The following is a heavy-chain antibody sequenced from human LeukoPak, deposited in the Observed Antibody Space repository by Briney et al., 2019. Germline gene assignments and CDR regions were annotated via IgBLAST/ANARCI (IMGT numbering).Heavy chain of an antibody. CDR1: GFTFSSHG. CDR3: ARARKGSYWFDP. CDR2: ISGSGVIT. J-gene: IGHJ5*02. Sequence: PGGSLRLSCAASGFTFSSHGMNWDRQAPGKGLEWVSGISGSGVITYYADSVKGRFTISRDNAKNSLYLQMNSLRAEDTAVYYCARARKGSYWFDPWGQGTLVTVSS. V-gene: IGHV3-23*01.